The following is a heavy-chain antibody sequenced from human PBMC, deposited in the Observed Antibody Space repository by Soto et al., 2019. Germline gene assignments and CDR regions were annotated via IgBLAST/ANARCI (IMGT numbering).Heavy chain of an antibody. D-gene: IGHD4-17*01. V-gene: IGHV4-34*01. J-gene: IGHJ4*02. Sequence: SQALSLTCSVYGGSFNGYYLSWVRPPPGKGLEWIGEINQGGSTNYNPSLKSRVTISLDTPKTQFSLKLRSVTAADTAVYYCARFSEDYGGNPVDCWGQGTLVTVSS. CDR2: INQGGST. CDR1: GGSFNGYY. CDR3: ARFSEDYGGNPVDC.